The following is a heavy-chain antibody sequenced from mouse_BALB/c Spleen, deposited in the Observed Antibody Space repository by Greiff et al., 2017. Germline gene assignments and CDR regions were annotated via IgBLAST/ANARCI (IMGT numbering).Heavy chain of an antibody. CDR1: GFNIKDYY. J-gene: IGHJ3*01. CDR2: IDPENGDT. Sequence: VHVKQSGAELVRSGASVKLSCTASGFNIKDYYMHWVKQRPEQGLEWIGWIDPENGDTEYAPKFQGKATMTADTSSNTAYLQLSSLTSEDTAVYYCKGYDGAWFAYWGQGTLVTVSA. V-gene: IGHV14-4*02. CDR3: KGYDGAWFAY. D-gene: IGHD2-2*01.